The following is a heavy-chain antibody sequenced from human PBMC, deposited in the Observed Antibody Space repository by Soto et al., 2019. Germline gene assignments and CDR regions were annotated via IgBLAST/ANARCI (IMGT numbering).Heavy chain of an antibody. J-gene: IGHJ2*01. CDR1: GYTFTNYA. Sequence: QVQLVQSGAEVKKPGASVKVSCQASGYTFTNYAISWVRQAPGKGLEWMGWISASTRKKDQAQNFQGRVTMTIDTSTNTANMELRSLRSDDTAVYYCARCYCSVGSCYACWHFDLWGRGTLVTVSS. D-gene: IGHD2-15*01. V-gene: IGHV1-18*01. CDR2: ISASTRKK. CDR3: ARCYCSVGSCYACWHFDL.